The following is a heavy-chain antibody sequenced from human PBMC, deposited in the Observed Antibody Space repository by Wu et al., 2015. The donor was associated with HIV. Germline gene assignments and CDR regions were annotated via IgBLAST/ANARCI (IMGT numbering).Heavy chain of an antibody. CDR2: IIPIFGTA. CDR1: GGTFSSYA. D-gene: IGHD3-22*01. V-gene: IGHV1-69*13. Sequence: QVQLVQSGAEVKKPGSSVKVSCKASGGTFSSYAISWVRQAPGQGLEWMGRIIPIFGTANYAQKFQGRVTITADESTSTAYMELSSLRSEDTAVYYCARELLSYYYDSSGYYLDYWGQGTLVTVSS. J-gene: IGHJ4*02. CDR3: ARELLSYYYDSSGYYLDY.